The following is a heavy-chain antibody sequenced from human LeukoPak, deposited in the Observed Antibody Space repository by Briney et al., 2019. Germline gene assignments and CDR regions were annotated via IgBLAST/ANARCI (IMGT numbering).Heavy chain of an antibody. D-gene: IGHD2-15*01. J-gene: IGHJ3*02. CDR2: INHSGST. Sequence: SETLSLTCAVYGGSFSGYYWSWIRQPPGKGLEWIGEINHSGSTNYSPSLKSRVTISVDTSKNQFSLKLSSVTAADTAVYYCARDCSGGSCWGHDAFDIWGQGTMVTVSS. V-gene: IGHV4-34*01. CDR1: GGSFSGYY. CDR3: ARDCSGGSCWGHDAFDI.